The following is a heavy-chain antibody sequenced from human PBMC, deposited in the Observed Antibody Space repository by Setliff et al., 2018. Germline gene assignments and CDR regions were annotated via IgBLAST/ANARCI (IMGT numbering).Heavy chain of an antibody. D-gene: IGHD4-17*01. CDR1: GYTFTSYY. Sequence: ASVKVSCKAGGYTFTSYYMYWVRQAPGQGLEWMGTINTGGGSASIVDQFQGRVTMTRDTSTSTVYMELASLRSEDTAVYYCARAGDAATNRKGVFEFWGQGTLVTVSS. CDR2: INTGGGSA. V-gene: IGHV1-46*01. CDR3: ARAGDAATNRKGVFEF. J-gene: IGHJ4*02.